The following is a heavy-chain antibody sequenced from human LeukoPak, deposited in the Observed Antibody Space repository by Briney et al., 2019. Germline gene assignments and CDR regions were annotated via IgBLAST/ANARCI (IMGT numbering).Heavy chain of an antibody. V-gene: IGHV3-30*02. J-gene: IGHJ4*02. CDR1: GFTFSSYG. CDR2: IRYDGSNK. D-gene: IGHD3-9*01. CDR3: ASLTPRYPLLTGGSSSH. Sequence: PGGSLRLSCGASGFTFSSYGMHWVRQAPGKGLEWVTFIRYDGSNKYYADSVKGRFTISRDNSKNMVYLQMNSLRTEDTAVYYCASLTPRYPLLTGGSSSHWGQGTLVTVSS.